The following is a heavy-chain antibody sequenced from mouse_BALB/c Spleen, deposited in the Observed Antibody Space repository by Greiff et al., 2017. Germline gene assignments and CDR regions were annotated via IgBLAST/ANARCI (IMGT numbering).Heavy chain of an antibody. D-gene: IGHD2-10*02. Sequence: EVQLQESGPGLVKPSQSLSLTCSVTGYSITSGYYWNWIRQLPGNKLEWMGYISYDGSNNYNPSLKNRISITRDTSKNQFFLKLNSVTTEDTATYYCARGEYGNLYYYAMDYWGQGTSVTVSS. V-gene: IGHV3-6*02. CDR1: GYSITSGYY. CDR3: ARGEYGNLYYYAMDY. CDR2: ISYDGSN. J-gene: IGHJ4*01.